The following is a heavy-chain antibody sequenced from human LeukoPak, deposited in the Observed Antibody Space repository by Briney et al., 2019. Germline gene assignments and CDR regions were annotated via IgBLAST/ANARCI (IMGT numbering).Heavy chain of an antibody. J-gene: IGHJ4*02. CDR2: IWDDGSNK. CDR3: ARAHYNWNEPPFDY. D-gene: IGHD1-20*01. Sequence: GGSLRLSCAASGFFFSSYGMHWVRLAPGKGLEWVALIWDDGSNKYYADSVKGRFTISRDNSKNTLSLQMNSLRAEDTAVYYCARAHYNWNEPPFDYWGQGTLVTVSS. V-gene: IGHV3-33*01. CDR1: GFFFSSYG.